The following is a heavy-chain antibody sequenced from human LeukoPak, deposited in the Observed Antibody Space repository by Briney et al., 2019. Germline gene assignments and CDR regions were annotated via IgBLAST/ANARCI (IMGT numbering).Heavy chain of an antibody. CDR3: AKPLEKYTYGGNFDY. V-gene: IGHV3-23*01. D-gene: IGHD4-23*01. Sequence: PGGSLRLSCEASGFTFSYYAMSWVRQAPGQGLAWVSVISSSADSTYYADSVKGRFTIYRDNSKNTLYLQMNSLRAEDTAVYYCAKPLEKYTYGGNFDYWGQGILVTVSS. J-gene: IGHJ4*02. CDR2: ISSSADST. CDR1: GFTFSYYA.